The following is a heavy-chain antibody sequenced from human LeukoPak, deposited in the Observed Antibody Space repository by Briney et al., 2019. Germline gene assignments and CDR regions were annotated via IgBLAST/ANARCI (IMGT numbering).Heavy chain of an antibody. CDR2: IKQDGSEK. Sequence: GGSLRLSCAASGFAFSSYWMSWVRQAPGKGLEWVANIKQDGSEKYYVDSVKGRFTISRDNAKNSLYLQMNSLRAEDTAVYYCARDKDSWDYGDFYDNWGQGTLVTVSS. V-gene: IGHV3-7*01. D-gene: IGHD4-17*01. CDR3: ARDKDSWDYGDFYDN. CDR1: GFAFSSYW. J-gene: IGHJ4*02.